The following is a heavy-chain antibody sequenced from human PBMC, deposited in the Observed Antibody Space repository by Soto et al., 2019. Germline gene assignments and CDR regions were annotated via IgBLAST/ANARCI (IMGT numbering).Heavy chain of an antibody. J-gene: IGHJ3*02. CDR2: NDPSDSYT. V-gene: IGHV5-10-1*01. CDR1: GYSFTSYW. D-gene: IGHD2-2*01. Sequence: EVQLVQSGAEVKKPGESLRISCKGSGYSFTSYWISWVRQMPGKGLEWMGRNDPSDSYTNYSPSFQGHVTISADKSISTAYLQWSSLKASDTAMYYCARHRVPAAIGPPNAFDIWGQGTMVTVSS. CDR3: ARHRVPAAIGPPNAFDI.